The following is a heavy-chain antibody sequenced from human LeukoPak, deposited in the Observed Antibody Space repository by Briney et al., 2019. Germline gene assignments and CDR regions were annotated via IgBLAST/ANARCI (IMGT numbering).Heavy chain of an antibody. Sequence: SETLSLTCTVSGGSISSYYWSWIRQPPGKGLEWIGYIYYSGSTNYNPSLKSRVTISVDTSKNQFSLKLSSVTAADTAVYYCARGPPQYCGGDCYLRWDYYYYCYMDVWGKGTTVTVSS. D-gene: IGHD2-21*01. CDR3: ARGPPQYCGGDCYLRWDYYYYCYMDV. CDR2: IYYSGST. CDR1: GGSISSYY. V-gene: IGHV4-59*01. J-gene: IGHJ6*03.